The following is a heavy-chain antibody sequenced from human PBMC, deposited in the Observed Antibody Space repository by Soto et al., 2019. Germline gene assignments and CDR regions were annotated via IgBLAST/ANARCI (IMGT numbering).Heavy chain of an antibody. CDR2: ISGSGGST. J-gene: IGHJ4*02. CDR3: AKGPTRSLPGLPFDY. V-gene: IGHV3-23*01. Sequence: GGSLRLSCAASGFTFSSYAMSWVRQAPGKGLEWVSAISGSGGSTYYADSVKGRFTISRDNSKNTLYLQMNSLGAEDTAVYYCAKGPTRSLPGLPFDYWGQGTLVTVSS. D-gene: IGHD2-15*01. CDR1: GFTFSSYA.